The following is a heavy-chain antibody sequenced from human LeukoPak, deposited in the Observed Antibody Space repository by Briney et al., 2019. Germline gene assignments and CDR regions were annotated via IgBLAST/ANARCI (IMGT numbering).Heavy chain of an antibody. V-gene: IGHV1-69*13. CDR3: ARGQPTYYDFWSGYYAYNWFDP. D-gene: IGHD3-3*01. Sequence: ASVKVSCKASGGTFSSYAISWVRQAPGQGLEWMGGIIPIFGTANYAQKFQGRVTITADESTSTAYMELSSLRSEDTAVYYCARGQPTYYDFWSGYYAYNWFDPWGQGTLVTVSS. CDR2: IIPIFGTA. J-gene: IGHJ5*02. CDR1: GGTFSSYA.